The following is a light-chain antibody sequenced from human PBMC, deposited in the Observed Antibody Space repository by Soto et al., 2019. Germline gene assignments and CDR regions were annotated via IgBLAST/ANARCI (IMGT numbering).Light chain of an antibody. CDR3: SSYTSSITVDVV. V-gene: IGLV2-14*01. J-gene: IGLJ2*01. CDR2: EVS. CDR1: SRDVGGYDY. Sequence: QSVLTQPASVSGSTGHSFTISGTGTSRDVGGYDYVSWYQHLPGKAPKLIIYEVSNRPSGVSNRFSGSRSGNTASLTISGLQAEDEADYYCSSYTSSITVDVVFGGGTQLTVL.